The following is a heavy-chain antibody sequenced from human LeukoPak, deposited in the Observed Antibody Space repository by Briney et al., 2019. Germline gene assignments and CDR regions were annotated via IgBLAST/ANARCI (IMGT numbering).Heavy chain of an antibody. J-gene: IGHJ4*02. D-gene: IGHD3-22*01. CDR1: GYTFTDYH. V-gene: IGHV1-2*02. Sequence: ASVKVSCKASGYTFTDYHIYWLRQAPGQGPEWMAWIFPKTGATTYAREFQGRVTLTSDTSIRTAYMDLRALTSDDTAVYFCARTGVGSGLTYWGQGTQVTVSS. CDR3: ARTGVGSGLTY. CDR2: IFPKTGAT.